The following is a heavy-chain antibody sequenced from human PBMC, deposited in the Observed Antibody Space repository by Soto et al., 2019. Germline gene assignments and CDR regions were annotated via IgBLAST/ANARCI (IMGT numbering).Heavy chain of an antibody. CDR3: ARASRHYYDSSGYYAKDYFDY. V-gene: IGHV4-31*01. CDR1: GGSISSGGYY. D-gene: IGHD3-22*01. CDR2: IYYSGST. J-gene: IGHJ4*02. Sequence: QVQLQESGPGLVKPSQTLSLTCTVSGGSISSGGYYWSWIRQHPGKGLEWIGYIYYSGSTYYNPSLRRQVTMSVDPSKNQFSLKLSSVTAADTAVYYCARASRHYYDSSGYYAKDYFDYWGQGSLVTVSS.